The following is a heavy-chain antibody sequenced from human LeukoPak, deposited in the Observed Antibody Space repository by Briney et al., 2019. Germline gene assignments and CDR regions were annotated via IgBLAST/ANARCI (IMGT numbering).Heavy chain of an antibody. Sequence: SETLSLTCTVSGGSISSYCWSWIRQPPGKGLEWIGYIYYSGSTNYNPSLKSRVTISVDTSKNQFSLKLSSVTAADTAVYYCARGYYDFWSGYYSRAFDIWGQGTMVTVSS. CDR1: GGSISSYC. J-gene: IGHJ3*02. CDR3: ARGYYDFWSGYYSRAFDI. V-gene: IGHV4-59*01. D-gene: IGHD3-3*01. CDR2: IYYSGST.